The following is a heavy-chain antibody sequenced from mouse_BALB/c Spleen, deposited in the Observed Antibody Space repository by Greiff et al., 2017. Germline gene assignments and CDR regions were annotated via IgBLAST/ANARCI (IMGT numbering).Heavy chain of an antibody. CDR3: ARAYYRYDGFAY. CDR2: ISSGGST. J-gene: IGHJ3*01. Sequence: EVQGVESGGGLVKPGGSLKLSCAASGFTFSSYAMSWVRQTPEKRLEWVASISSGGSTYYPDSVKGRFTISRDNARNILYLQMSSLRSEDTAMYYCARAYYRYDGFAYWGQGTLVTVSA. CDR1: GFTFSSYA. V-gene: IGHV5-6-5*01. D-gene: IGHD2-14*01.